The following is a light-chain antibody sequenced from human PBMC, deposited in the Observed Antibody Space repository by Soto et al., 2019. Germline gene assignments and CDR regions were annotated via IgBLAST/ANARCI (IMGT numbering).Light chain of an antibody. CDR1: QSVNSW. V-gene: IGKV1-5*03. CDR3: QQYNTPSMS. J-gene: IGKJ5*01. Sequence: DIQMTQSPSTLSASVGDRVTITCRASQSVNSWLAWYQRKPGKAPKLLIHKASTLQSGVPSRFSGSGSGTEFTLTISSLQPDDFATYFCQQYNTPSMSFGQGTRLEIK. CDR2: KAS.